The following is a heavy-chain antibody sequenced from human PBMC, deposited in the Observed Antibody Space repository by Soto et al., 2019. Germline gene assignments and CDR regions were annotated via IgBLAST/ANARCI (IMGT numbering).Heavy chain of an antibody. D-gene: IGHD6-19*01. Sequence: ASVKVSCKASGYTFTSYDINWVRQATGQGLEWMGWMNPNSGNTGYAQKFQGRVTMTRKTSISTAYMELSSLRSEDTAVYYCASARSSSSGWQRCFDYWGQGTLVTVSS. CDR1: GYTFTSYD. J-gene: IGHJ4*02. CDR2: MNPNSGNT. V-gene: IGHV1-8*01. CDR3: ASARSSSSGWQRCFDY.